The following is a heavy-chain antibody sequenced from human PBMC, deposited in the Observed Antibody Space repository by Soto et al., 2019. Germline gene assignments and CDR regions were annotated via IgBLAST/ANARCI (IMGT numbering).Heavy chain of an antibody. J-gene: IGHJ6*01. CDR2: ISACNGNT. D-gene: IGHD2-8*01. V-gene: IGHV1-18*01. CDR1: GYTFSPYG. CDR3: ARDAVPYCTDVGCYQGYYFFAMYV. Sequence: QVQLVQSGAEVKKSGASVTVSCQPSGYTFSPYGIRWVRQAPGQGLEWMGWISACNGNTNYAQKFQGIVTMTRDTLMLTVYMVLRSLRSHDSVVYYCARDAVPYCTDVGCYQGYYFFAMYVCVHGTTVTVSS.